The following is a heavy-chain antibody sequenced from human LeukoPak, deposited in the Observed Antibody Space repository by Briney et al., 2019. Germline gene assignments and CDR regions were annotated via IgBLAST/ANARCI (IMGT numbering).Heavy chain of an antibody. J-gene: IGHJ4*02. Sequence: SETLSLTCAVYGGSFSGYYWSWIRQPPGKGLEWIGEINHSGSTNYNPSLKSRVTISVDTSKNQFSLKLSSVTAADTAVYYCARSPSMVRGHFDHWGQGTLVTVSS. D-gene: IGHD3-10*01. CDR2: INHSGST. CDR3: ARSPSMVRGHFDH. V-gene: IGHV4-34*01. CDR1: GGSFSGYY.